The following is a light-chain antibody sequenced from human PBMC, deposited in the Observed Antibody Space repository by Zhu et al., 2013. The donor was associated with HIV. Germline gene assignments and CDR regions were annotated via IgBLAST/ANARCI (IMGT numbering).Light chain of an antibody. V-gene: IGKV3-20*01. Sequence: DIVLTQSPGTLSLSPGERATLSCRASQSVSSSNLAWYQQKRGQAPRLLIYGASSRATGIPDRFSGSGSGTDFTLTISRLEPEDFAVYYCQQYDGSPYSFGQGTKLDMK. CDR2: GAS. J-gene: IGKJ2*03. CDR1: QSVSSSN. CDR3: QQYDGSPYS.